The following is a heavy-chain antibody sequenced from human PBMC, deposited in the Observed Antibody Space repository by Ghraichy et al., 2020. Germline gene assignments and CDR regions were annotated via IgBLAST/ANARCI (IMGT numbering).Heavy chain of an antibody. V-gene: IGHV3-66*01. CDR3: ARVGSGSYYAGWYFDY. CDR1: GFTVSSNY. Sequence: GGSLRLSCAASGFTVSSNYMSWVRQAPGKGLEWVSVIYSGGSTYYADSVKGRFTISRDNSKNTLYLQMNSLRAEDTAVYYCARVGSGSYYAGWYFDYWGQGTLVTVSS. D-gene: IGHD1-26*01. J-gene: IGHJ4*02. CDR2: IYSGGST.